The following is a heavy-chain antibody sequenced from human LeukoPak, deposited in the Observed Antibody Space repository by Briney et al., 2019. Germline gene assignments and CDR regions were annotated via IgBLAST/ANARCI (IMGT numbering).Heavy chain of an antibody. J-gene: IGHJ4*02. V-gene: IGHV3-7*01. CDR1: GFTFSIYW. CDR2: IKQDGSEK. Sequence: PGGSLRLSCAASGFTFSIYWMSWVRQAPGKGLEWVADIKQDGSEKYYVDSVKGRFTTSRDNAKNSLYLQMNSLRAEDTAVYYCARQGGYSSSWADYWGQGTLVTVSS. D-gene: IGHD6-13*01. CDR3: ARQGGYSSSWADY.